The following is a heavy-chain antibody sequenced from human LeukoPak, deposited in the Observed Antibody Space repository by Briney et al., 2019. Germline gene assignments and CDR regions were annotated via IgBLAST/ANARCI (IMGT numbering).Heavy chain of an antibody. J-gene: IGHJ4*02. Sequence: ASVKVSCKASGYSFTSYDIHWVRQAPGQGLERMGWMTPNNGNRGHAQKFQGRVTLTRDTSTGTAYMELSSLTSADTAIYFCAREGGQAAELDNWGQGTQVTVSS. CDR2: MTPNNGNR. CDR3: AREGGQAAELDN. CDR1: GYSFTSYD. V-gene: IGHV1-8*01. D-gene: IGHD6-25*01.